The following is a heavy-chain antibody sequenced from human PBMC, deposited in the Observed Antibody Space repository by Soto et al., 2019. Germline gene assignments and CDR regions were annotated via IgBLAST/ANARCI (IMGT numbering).Heavy chain of an antibody. D-gene: IGHD3-9*01. CDR2: IYPGDSET. J-gene: IGHJ4*02. CDR1: GYSFTSYW. CDR3: ARRTGLERYRPDYLDY. Sequence: PGESLKISCKGSGYSFTSYWIGWVRQMPGKGLEWMGIIYPGDSETRYSPSFQGQVTISADKSISTAYLQWSSLKASDTAMYYCARRTGLERYRPDYLDYWGQGTLVTVSS. V-gene: IGHV5-51*01.